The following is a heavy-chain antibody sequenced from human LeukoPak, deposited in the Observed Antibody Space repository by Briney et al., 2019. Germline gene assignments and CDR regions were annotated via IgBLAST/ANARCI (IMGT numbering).Heavy chain of an antibody. D-gene: IGHD3-22*01. J-gene: IGHJ4*02. CDR3: AKAARNYYDSSGYYFSPDY. Sequence: GGSLRLSCAASGFTFSSYAMSWVRQAPGKGPEWVSAISGSGGSTYYADSVKGRFTISRDNSKNTLYLQMNSLRAEDTAVYYCAKAARNYYDSSGYYFSPDYWGQGTLVTVSS. V-gene: IGHV3-23*01. CDR2: ISGSGGST. CDR1: GFTFSSYA.